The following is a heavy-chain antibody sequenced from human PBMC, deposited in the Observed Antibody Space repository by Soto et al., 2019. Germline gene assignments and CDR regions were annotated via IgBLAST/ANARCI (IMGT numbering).Heavy chain of an antibody. Sequence: EVQLVESGGGLVQPGGSLRLSCAASGFTFSSYDMHWVRQATGKGLEWVSAIGTAGDTYYPGSVKGRFTISRENAKNSLYLQMNSLRAGDTAVHYCARVMFEVAGSNWYFDLWGRGTLVTVSS. CDR2: IGTAGDT. D-gene: IGHD6-19*01. CDR1: GFTFSSYD. V-gene: IGHV3-13*01. CDR3: ARVMFEVAGSNWYFDL. J-gene: IGHJ2*01.